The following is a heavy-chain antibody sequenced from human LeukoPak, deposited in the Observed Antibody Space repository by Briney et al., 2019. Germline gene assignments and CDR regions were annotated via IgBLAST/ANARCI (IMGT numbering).Heavy chain of an antibody. CDR2: ISGNGGTI. CDR3: AKVPIYGSGSAPGYYFDY. D-gene: IGHD3-10*01. Sequence: PGGSLRLSCAVSGFTFSSYGMSWVRQAPGKGLEWVSGISGNGGTIHYADSVKGRFTISRDNSKNTLHLQMNSLRAEDTAVYYCAKVPIYGSGSAPGYYFDYWGQGTLVTVSS. V-gene: IGHV3-23*01. CDR1: GFTFSSYG. J-gene: IGHJ4*02.